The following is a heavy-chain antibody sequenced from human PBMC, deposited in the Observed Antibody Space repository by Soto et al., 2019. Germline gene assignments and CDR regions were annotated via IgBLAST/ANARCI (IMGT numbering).Heavy chain of an antibody. CDR1: GGSISSSSYY. CDR3: AIQEYGSGFDY. D-gene: IGHD3-10*01. J-gene: IGHJ4*02. V-gene: IGHV4-39*01. CDR2: IYYSGST. Sequence: SETLSLTCTVSGGSISSSSYYWGWIRQPPGKGLEWIGSIYYSGSTYYNPSLKSRVTISVDTSKNQFSLKLSSVTAADTAVYYCAIQEYGSGFDYWGQGTLVTV.